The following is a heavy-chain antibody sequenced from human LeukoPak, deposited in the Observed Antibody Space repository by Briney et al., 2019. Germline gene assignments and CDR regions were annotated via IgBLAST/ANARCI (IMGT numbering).Heavy chain of an antibody. Sequence: SETLSLACTVSGGSISSYYWSWIRQPPGKGLEWIGYIYYSGSTNYNPSLKSRVTISVDTSKNQFSLKLSSVTAADTAVYYCASRGLYYYGSGSPLGAFDIWGQGTMVTVSS. CDR3: ASRGLYYYGSGSPLGAFDI. J-gene: IGHJ3*02. CDR1: GGSISSYY. V-gene: IGHV4-59*08. CDR2: IYYSGST. D-gene: IGHD3-10*01.